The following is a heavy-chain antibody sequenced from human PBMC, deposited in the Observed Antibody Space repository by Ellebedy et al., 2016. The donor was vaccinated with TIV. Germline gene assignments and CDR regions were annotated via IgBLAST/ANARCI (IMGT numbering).Heavy chain of an antibody. J-gene: IGHJ4*02. D-gene: IGHD2-15*01. CDR1: GFTFSSYG. CDR3: AKDGYCSGGSCYSLSPVDY. CDR2: ISYDGSNK. V-gene: IGHV3-30*18. Sequence: GESLKISXAASGFTFSSYGMHWVRQAPGKGLEWVAVISYDGSNKYYADSVKGRFTISRDNSKNTLYLQMNSLRAEDTAVYYCAKDGYCSGGSCYSLSPVDYWGQGTLVTVSS.